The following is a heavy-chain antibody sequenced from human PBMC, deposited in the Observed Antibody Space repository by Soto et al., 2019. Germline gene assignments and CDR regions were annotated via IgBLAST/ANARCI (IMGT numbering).Heavy chain of an antibody. CDR2: ISAYNGNT. J-gene: IGHJ5*02. CDR3: ARDEASKLNDGGWFAP. V-gene: IGHV1-18*01. CDR1: GYTFTSYG. Sequence: QVQLVQSGAEVKKPGASVKVSCKASGYTFTSYGISWVRQASGQGLEWMGWISAYNGNTKYAQKLQGRVTMTTDTSTSTASMELRSLRSADTAVYYCARDEASKLNDGGWFAPWGHGTLVTVTS. D-gene: IGHD1-1*01.